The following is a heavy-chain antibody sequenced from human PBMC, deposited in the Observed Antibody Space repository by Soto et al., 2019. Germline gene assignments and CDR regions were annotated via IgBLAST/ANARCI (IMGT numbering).Heavy chain of an antibody. V-gene: IGHV4-30-4*01. CDR2: IYYSGST. D-gene: IGHD6-13*01. CDR3: ARDAGSSWSGGGTFWFDP. Sequence: LEWIGYIYYSGSTYYNPSLKSRVTISVDTSKNQFSLKLSSVTAADTAVYYCARDAGSSWSGGGTFWFDPWGQGTLVTVS. J-gene: IGHJ5*02.